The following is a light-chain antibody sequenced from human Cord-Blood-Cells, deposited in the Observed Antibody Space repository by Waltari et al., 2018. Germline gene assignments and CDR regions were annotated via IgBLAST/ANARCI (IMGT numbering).Light chain of an antibody. CDR3: QQYYSTPYS. CDR2: WAS. CDR1: QSVLYSSNNKNY. Sequence: DIVMTQSPDSLAVSLGERATINCKSSQSVLYSSNNKNYLAWYQQKPGQPPKLLIYWASTRESRVPDRFISSGSGTDFTHAISILQSEDVAVYYCQQYYSTPYSFGHGTELEIK. V-gene: IGKV4-1*01. J-gene: IGKJ2*03.